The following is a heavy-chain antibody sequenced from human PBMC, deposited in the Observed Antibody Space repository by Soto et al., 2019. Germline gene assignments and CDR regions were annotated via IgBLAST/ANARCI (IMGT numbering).Heavy chain of an antibody. J-gene: IGHJ6*02. V-gene: IGHV5-51*01. CDR1: GYSFTSYW. CDR3: ARELRYDFWSGRRSYYGMDV. D-gene: IGHD3-3*01. Sequence: HGESLKISCKGSGYSFTSYWIGWVRQMPGKGLEWMGIIYPGDSDTRYSPSFQGQVTISADKSISTAYLQWSSLKASDTAMYYCARELRYDFWSGRRSYYGMDVWGQGTTVTVSS. CDR2: IYPGDSDT.